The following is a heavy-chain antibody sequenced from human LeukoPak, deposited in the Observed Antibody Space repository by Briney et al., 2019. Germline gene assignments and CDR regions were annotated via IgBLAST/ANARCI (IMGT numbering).Heavy chain of an antibody. D-gene: IGHD6-13*01. Sequence: MASETLSLTCAVYGGSFSGYYWSWIRQPPGKGLEWIGEINHSGSTNYNPSLKSRVTISVDASKNQFSLKLSSVTAADTAVYYCARKLRSSSWYFYPWGQGTLVTVSS. J-gene: IGHJ5*02. CDR1: GGSFSGYY. CDR2: INHSGST. CDR3: ARKLRSSSWYFYP. V-gene: IGHV4-34*01.